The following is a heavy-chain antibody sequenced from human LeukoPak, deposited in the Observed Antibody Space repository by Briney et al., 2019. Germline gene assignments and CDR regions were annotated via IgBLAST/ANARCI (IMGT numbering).Heavy chain of an antibody. CDR3: AKRSGYTTGWFFDF. J-gene: IGHJ4*02. V-gene: IGHV3-49*04. CDR1: GFTFGDYA. CDR2: IRSKAYGGTT. Sequence: GGSLRLSCTASGFTFGDYAMSWVRQAPGKGLEWVGFIRSKAYGGTTEYAASVKGRFTISRDDSKSIAYLQMNSLKTEDTAVFYCAKRSGYTTGWFFDFWGQGTLVTVSS. D-gene: IGHD6-19*01.